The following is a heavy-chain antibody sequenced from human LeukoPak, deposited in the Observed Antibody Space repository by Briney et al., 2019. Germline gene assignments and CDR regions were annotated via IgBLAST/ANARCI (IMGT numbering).Heavy chain of an antibody. Sequence: PGRSLRLSCAASGFTFSSYAMHWVRQAPGKGLEWVAVISYDGSNKYYADSVKGRFTISRDNSKNTLYLQMNSLRAEDTAVYYCARAKLYYYGSGPMDVWGKGTTVTVSS. J-gene: IGHJ6*04. D-gene: IGHD3-10*01. CDR3: ARAKLYYYGSGPMDV. CDR1: GFTFSSYA. CDR2: ISYDGSNK. V-gene: IGHV3-30*04.